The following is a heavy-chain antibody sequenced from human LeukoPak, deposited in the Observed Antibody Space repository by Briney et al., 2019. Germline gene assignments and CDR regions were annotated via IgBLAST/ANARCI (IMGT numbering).Heavy chain of an antibody. CDR2: IYYSGNT. J-gene: IGHJ4*02. V-gene: IGHV4-59*08. CDR3: ARQKGGEFDY. Sequence: NSSETLSLTCTVSGGSISSYYWSWIRQPPGKGLEWIGFIYYSGNTNYNPSLKSRVTISIDMSKNQFSLKLNSVTAADTAVYYCARQKGGEFDYWGQGTLATVSS. D-gene: IGHD7-27*01. CDR1: GGSISSYY.